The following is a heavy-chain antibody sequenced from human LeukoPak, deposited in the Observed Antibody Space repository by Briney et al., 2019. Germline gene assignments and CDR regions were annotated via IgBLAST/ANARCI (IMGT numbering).Heavy chain of an antibody. CDR1: GFTFSDYN. J-gene: IGHJ4*02. D-gene: IGHD3-16*01. Sequence: GGSLRLSCAASGFTFSDYNMTWVRQAPGKGLEWVSCISTSSSYIYYADLLQGLFTVSRDNIENSLFLRMNSLTAEDMAVYYCARVSISGGGVDYWGQGTLVTVPS. CDR3: ARVSISGGGVDY. CDR2: ISTSSSYI. V-gene: IGHV3-21*01.